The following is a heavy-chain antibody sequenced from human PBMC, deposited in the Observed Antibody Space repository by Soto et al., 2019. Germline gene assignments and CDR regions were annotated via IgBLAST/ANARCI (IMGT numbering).Heavy chain of an antibody. CDR3: AKDDFTDRGDDYFDY. CDR1: GFSFTNFA. V-gene: IGHV3-23*01. Sequence: VGSLRLSCAASGFSFTNFAMSWVRQAPGKGLEWVAGIGASGDITWYADSVKGRLSISRDNSKNTLYLQLNSLRFEDTAVYYCAKDDFTDRGDDYFDYWGPGTLVTVSS. CDR2: IGASGDIT. J-gene: IGHJ4*02. D-gene: IGHD2-21*02.